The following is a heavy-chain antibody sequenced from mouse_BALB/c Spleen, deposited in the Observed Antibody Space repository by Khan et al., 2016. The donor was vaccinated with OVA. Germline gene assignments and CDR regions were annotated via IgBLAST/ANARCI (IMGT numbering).Heavy chain of an antibody. CDR1: GFTFSNYW. V-gene: IGHV6-6*02. Sequence: EVQLVESGAGLVQPGGSMKLSCVASGFTFSNYWMNWVRQSPGKGLEWVAEIRLKSDDYVTHYAESVKGRFTISSGASNSSFYLQMNNLRAEDTGMYYCWMLLWGQGTTLTVSS. J-gene: IGHJ2*01. CDR2: IRLKSDDYVT. CDR3: WMLL.